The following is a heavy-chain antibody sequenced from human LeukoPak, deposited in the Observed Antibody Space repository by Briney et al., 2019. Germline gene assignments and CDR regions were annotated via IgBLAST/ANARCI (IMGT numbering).Heavy chain of an antibody. CDR1: GFTFSDYY. J-gene: IGHJ4*02. Sequence: GGSLRLSCAASGFTFSDYYMSWIRQAPGKGLEWVSYISSSSSYTNYADSVKGRFTISRDNAKNSLYLQMNSLRAEDTAVYYCARERGFTSPIDYWGQGTLVTVSS. CDR3: ARERGFTSPIDY. CDR2: ISSSSSYT. V-gene: IGHV3-11*06.